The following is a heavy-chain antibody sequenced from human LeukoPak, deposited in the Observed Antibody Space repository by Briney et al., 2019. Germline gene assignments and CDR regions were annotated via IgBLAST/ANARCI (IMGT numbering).Heavy chain of an antibody. CDR3: ARETILAVAGDF. CDR2: ISSTSITM. Sequence: SGGSLRLSCAASGFTFNRNNMNWVRQAPGKGLEWVSYISSTSITMYYADSVKGRFTISRDNAKYSLYLQMNSLRADDTAVYYCARETILAVAGDFWGQGTLVTVSS. CDR1: GFTFNRNN. J-gene: IGHJ4*02. V-gene: IGHV3-48*01. D-gene: IGHD6-19*01.